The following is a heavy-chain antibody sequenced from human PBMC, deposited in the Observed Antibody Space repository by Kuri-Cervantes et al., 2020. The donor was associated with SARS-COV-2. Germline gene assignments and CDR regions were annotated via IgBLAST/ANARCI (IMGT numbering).Heavy chain of an antibody. CDR2: INAGNGNT. CDR1: GYTFTSYA. V-gene: IGHV1-3*01. CDR3: ARDGTGGYYDSSGYLPLYYYGMDV. D-gene: IGHD3-22*01. Sequence: ASVKVSCKASGYTFTSYAMHWVRQAPGQRLEWMGWINAGNGNTKYSQKFQGRVTITRDTSASTAYMELGSLRSEDTAVYYCARDGTGGYYDSSGYLPLYYYGMDVWGQGTTVTVSS. J-gene: IGHJ6*02.